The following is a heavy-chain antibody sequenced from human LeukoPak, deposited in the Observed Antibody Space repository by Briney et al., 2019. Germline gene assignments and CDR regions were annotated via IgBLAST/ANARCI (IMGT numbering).Heavy chain of an antibody. CDR3: AGGSAVARRP. CDR1: GYTFTSYY. J-gene: IGHJ5*02. CDR2: INPSGGGT. D-gene: IGHD6-19*01. V-gene: IGHV1-46*01. Sequence: ASVKVSCKASGYTFTSYYMHWVRQAPGQGLEWMGIINPSGGGTSYAQTVQGRVTMTRDTAKSTVYMQLSSLRSEDTAGYYCAGGSAVARRPWGEGTLLSVCS.